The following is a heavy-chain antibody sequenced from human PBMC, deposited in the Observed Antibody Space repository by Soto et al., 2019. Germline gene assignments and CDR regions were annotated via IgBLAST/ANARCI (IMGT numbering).Heavy chain of an antibody. CDR3: RLGAFDI. CDR2: IYYSGST. V-gene: IGHV4-39*01. J-gene: IGHJ3*02. CDR1: GGSISSSSYY. Sequence: PSEILSLACTVSGGSISSSSYYWGWIRQPPGKGLEWIGSIYYSGSTYYNPSLKSRVTISVDTSKNQFSLKLSSVTAADTAVSYCRLGAFDIWGQGTMVT.